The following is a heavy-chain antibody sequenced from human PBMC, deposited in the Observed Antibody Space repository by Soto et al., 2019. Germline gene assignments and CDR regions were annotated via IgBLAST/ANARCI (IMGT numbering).Heavy chain of an antibody. V-gene: IGHV1-69*13. D-gene: IGHD1-1*01. CDR2: IIPIFGTA. Sequence: ASVKVSCKASGGTFSSYAISWVRQAPGQGLEWMGGIIPIFGTANYAQKFQGRVTITADESTCTAYMELSSLRSEDTAVYYCARDCTGTTCYYYGMDVWGQGTTVTVSS. CDR3: ARDCTGTTCYYYGMDV. J-gene: IGHJ6*02. CDR1: GGTFSSYA.